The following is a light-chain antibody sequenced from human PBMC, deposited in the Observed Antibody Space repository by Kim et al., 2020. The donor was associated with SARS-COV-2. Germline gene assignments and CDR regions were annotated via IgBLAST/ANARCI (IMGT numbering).Light chain of an antibody. J-gene: IGKJ2*01. Sequence: EIVMTQSPATLSVSPVERATLSCRASQSVSSNLAWYQQKPGQAPRLLIYGAFTRATGIPARFSGSGSGTEFTLTINSLQSEDFAVYCCQQYKNWPYTFGQGTKLEI. CDR1: QSVSSN. CDR2: GAF. V-gene: IGKV3-15*01. CDR3: QQYKNWPYT.